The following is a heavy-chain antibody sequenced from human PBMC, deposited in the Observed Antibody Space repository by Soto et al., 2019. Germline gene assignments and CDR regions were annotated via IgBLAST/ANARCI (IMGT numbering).Heavy chain of an antibody. CDR2: IKSKTDGGTT. V-gene: IGHV3-15*01. CDR1: GFTFSNYA. D-gene: IGHD3-10*01. Sequence: GGSLRLSCAASGFTFSNYAMSWVRQAPGKGLEWVGRIKSKTDGGTTDYAAPVKGRFTISRDDSKNILYLQMNSLKTEDTAVYYCTVKELPIDSWGQGTLVTVSS. CDR3: TVKELPIDS. J-gene: IGHJ4*02.